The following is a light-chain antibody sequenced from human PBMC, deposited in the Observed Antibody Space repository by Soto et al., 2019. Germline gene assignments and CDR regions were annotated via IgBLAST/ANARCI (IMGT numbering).Light chain of an antibody. CDR1: SSDIGGYNY. V-gene: IGLV2-14*01. CDR2: DVS. J-gene: IGLJ1*01. Sequence: QSVLTQPASVSGSPGQSIAISCTGTSSDIGGYNYVSWYQQHPGKAPKLMIYDVSSRPSGVSHRFSGSKSGDTASLTISGLQAEDEADYYCSSYTSSSTLVFGAGTKVTVL. CDR3: SSYTSSSTLV.